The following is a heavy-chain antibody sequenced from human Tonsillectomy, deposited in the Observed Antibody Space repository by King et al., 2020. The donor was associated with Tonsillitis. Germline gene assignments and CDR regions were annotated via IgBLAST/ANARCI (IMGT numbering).Heavy chain of an antibody. J-gene: IGHJ5*02. CDR1: EATFNNYG. V-gene: IGHV1-69*06. CDR3: ARELNYWFDP. Sequence: QLVQSGAGVKKPGSSVKVSCKASEATFNNYGISWVRQAPGEGLEWMGGINPLYGTATYAQKFQGRVHITADRSTSTAYMELSSLRSEDTAVYYCARELNYWFDPWGQGTLVTVSS. D-gene: IGHD3-10*01. CDR2: INPLYGTA.